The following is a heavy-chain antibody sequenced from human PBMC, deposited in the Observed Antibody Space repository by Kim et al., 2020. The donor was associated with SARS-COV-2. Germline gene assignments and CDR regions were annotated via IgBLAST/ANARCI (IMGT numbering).Heavy chain of an antibody. CDR3: ARAPGYYYYGMGV. J-gene: IGHJ6*02. V-gene: IGHV4-39*07. CDR2: IYYSGST. CDR1: GGSISSSSYY. Sequence: SETLSLTCTVSGGSISSSSYYRGWIRQPPGKGLEWIGSIYYSGSTYYNPSLKSRVTISVDTSKNQFSLKLSSVTAADTAVYYCARAPGYYYYGMGVWGQGTTVTVSS.